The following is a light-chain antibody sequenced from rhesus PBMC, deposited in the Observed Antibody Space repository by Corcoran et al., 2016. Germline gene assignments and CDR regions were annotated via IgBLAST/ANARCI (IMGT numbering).Light chain of an antibody. J-gene: IGKJ1*01. CDR1: HAISPW. Sequence: DIQMTQSPSSLSASVGDRVTITCRASHAISPWLAWYQQKPGKAPNLLIYKASSLQAGVPSRFSGSGSGTEFTLTITNLQPEDFATYCCQQFHTSPWTFGQGTKVEI. CDR2: KAS. V-gene: IGKV1-21*01. CDR3: QQFHTSPWT.